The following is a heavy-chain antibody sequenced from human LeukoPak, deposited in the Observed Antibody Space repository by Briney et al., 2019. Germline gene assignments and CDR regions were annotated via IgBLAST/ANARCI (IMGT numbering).Heavy chain of an antibody. CDR3: ASFQRTGGYSYGSGDWFDP. CDR2: IYYSGST. CDR1: GGSISSSSHY. V-gene: IGHV4-39*07. D-gene: IGHD5-18*01. J-gene: IGHJ5*02. Sequence: PSETLSLTCTVSGGSISSSSHYWGWIRQPPGKGLEWIGSIYYSGSTYYNPSLKSRVTISVDTSKNQFSLKLSSVTAADTAVYYCASFQRTGGYSYGSGDWFDPWGQGTLVTVSS.